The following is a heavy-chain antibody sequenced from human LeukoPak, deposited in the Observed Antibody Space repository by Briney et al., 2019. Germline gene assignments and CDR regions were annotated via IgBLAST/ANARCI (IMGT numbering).Heavy chain of an antibody. J-gene: IGHJ4*02. CDR1: GYTFTSYD. CDR2: MNPNSGNT. CDR3: ARAPRYCSSTSCAHFDY. Sequence: ASVKVSCKASGYTFTSYDINWVRQATGQGLEWMGWMNPNSGNTGYAQKFLGRVTMTRNTSISTAYMELSSLRSEDTAVYYCARAPRYCSSTSCAHFDYWGQGTLVTVSS. D-gene: IGHD2-2*01. V-gene: IGHV1-8*01.